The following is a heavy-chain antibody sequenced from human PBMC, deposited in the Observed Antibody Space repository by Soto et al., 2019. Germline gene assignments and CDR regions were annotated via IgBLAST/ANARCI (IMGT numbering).Heavy chain of an antibody. CDR3: ARDQDYYDSSGLFDY. CDR2: IWYDGSNK. D-gene: IGHD3-22*01. CDR1: GFTFSSYG. J-gene: IGHJ4*02. V-gene: IGHV3-33*01. Sequence: QVQLVESGGGVVQPGRSLRLSCVASGFTFSSYGMHWVRQAPGKGLEWVAVIWYDGSNKYYADSVKGRFTISRDNSKNTLYLQMNSLRAEDTAVYYCARDQDYYDSSGLFDYWGQGTLVTVSS.